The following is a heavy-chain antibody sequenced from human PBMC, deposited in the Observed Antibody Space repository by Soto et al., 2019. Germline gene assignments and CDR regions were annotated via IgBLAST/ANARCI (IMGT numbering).Heavy chain of an antibody. CDR2: IYYSGST. D-gene: IGHD3-9*01. V-gene: IGHV4-31*03. CDR1: GGSISSGGYY. Sequence: SETLSLTCTVSGGSISSGGYYWSWIRQHPGKGLEWIGYIYYSGSTYYNPSLKSRVTISVDTSKNQFSLKLSSVTAADTAVYYCARGGTYYDILPGYYPYYFDYWGQGTLVTVSS. J-gene: IGHJ4*02. CDR3: ARGGTYYDILPGYYPYYFDY.